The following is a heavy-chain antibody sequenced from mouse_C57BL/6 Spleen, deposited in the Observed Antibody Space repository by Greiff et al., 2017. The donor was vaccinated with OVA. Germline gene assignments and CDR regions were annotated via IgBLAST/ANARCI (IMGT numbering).Heavy chain of an antibody. CDR2: IDPETGGT. CDR3: TRGRDYFDY. J-gene: IGHJ2*01. V-gene: IGHV1-15*01. CDR1: GYTFTDYE. Sequence: VQLKESGAELVRPGASVTLSCKASGYTFTDYEMHWVKQTPVHGLEWIGAIDPETGGTAYNQKFKGKAILTADKSSSTAYMELRSLTSEDSAVYYCTRGRDYFDYWGQGTTLTVSS.